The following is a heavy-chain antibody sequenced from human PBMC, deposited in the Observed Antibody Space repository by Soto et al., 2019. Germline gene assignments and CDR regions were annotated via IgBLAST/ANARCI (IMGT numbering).Heavy chain of an antibody. CDR2: ISSSGSTI. J-gene: IGHJ6*03. Sequence: QVQLVESGGGLVKPGGSLRLSCAASGFTFSDYYMSWIRQAPGKGLEWVSYISSSGSTIYYADSVKGRFTISRDNDKKTLYLQMNSLRAEDTAVYYCARGVVGEGSGSYYCYYYYMDVWGKGTTVTVSS. D-gene: IGHD3-10*01. CDR3: ARGVVGEGSGSYYCYYYYMDV. V-gene: IGHV3-11*01. CDR1: GFTFSDYY.